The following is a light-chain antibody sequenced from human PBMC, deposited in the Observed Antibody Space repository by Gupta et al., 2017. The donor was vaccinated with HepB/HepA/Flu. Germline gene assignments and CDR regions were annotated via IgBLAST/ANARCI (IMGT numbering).Light chain of an antibody. Sequence: QSVLPQPPSVSDAPTQRVTISCSGSSSNIGNNAVNWYQQPPGKTPNLLIYYDDLLPSGVADRFSGAKSGASASPVTSGLQSEDEADDYCAAWDDSRNALVFGGGTKLTVL. CDR3: AAWDDSRNALV. CDR1: SSNIGNNA. V-gene: IGLV1-36*01. J-gene: IGLJ3*02. CDR2: YDD.